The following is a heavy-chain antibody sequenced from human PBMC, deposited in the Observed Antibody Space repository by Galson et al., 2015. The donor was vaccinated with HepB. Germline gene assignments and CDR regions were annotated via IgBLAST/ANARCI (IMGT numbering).Heavy chain of an antibody. V-gene: IGHV3-30*18. CDR1: GFTFSNYG. D-gene: IGHD6-19*01. Sequence: SLRLSCAASGFTFSNYGMHWVRQAPGKGLEWVAVISYDGSNKYYADSVKGRVTISRDNAKNQLYLQMNRLRAEDTALYYCAKDPYLYSALAGTMAGFDYWGQGTLVTVSS. CDR2: ISYDGSNK. J-gene: IGHJ4*02. CDR3: AKDPYLYSALAGTMAGFDY.